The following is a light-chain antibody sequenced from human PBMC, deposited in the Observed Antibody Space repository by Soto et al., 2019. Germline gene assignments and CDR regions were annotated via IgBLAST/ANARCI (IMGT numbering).Light chain of an antibody. Sequence: EIVMTQSPATLSVSPGERATLSCRASQGIKDYVAWFQQKPGQAPRLLIYGASTRATAIPARFSGSGSGTDFTLTISSLEPEDFAVYYCQQRSNWPSITFGQGTRLEI. CDR3: QQRSNWPSIT. V-gene: IGKV3-11*01. CDR2: GAS. J-gene: IGKJ5*01. CDR1: QGIKDY.